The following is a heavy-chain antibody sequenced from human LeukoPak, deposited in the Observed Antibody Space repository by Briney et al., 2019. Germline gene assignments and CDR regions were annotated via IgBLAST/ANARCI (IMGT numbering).Heavy chain of an antibody. Sequence: PGGSLRLSCAASGFTFSSYGMHWVRQAPGKGLEWVAVIWYDGSNKYYADSVKGRFTISRDNSKNTLYLQMNSLRAEDTAVYYCARDRGDGYDILTGYYTSYYYYGMDVWGQGTTVTVSS. D-gene: IGHD3-9*01. CDR3: ARDRGDGYDILTGYYTSYYYYGMDV. J-gene: IGHJ6*02. CDR1: GFTFSSYG. CDR2: IWYDGSNK. V-gene: IGHV3-33*01.